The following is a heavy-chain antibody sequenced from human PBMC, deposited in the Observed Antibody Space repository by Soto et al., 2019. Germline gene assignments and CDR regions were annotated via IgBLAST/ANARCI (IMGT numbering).Heavy chain of an antibody. Sequence: ELQLVESGGGLVQPGRSLRLSCAASGFTLDDYAMHWVRQAPGKGLEWVSGISWNSGSIGYVDSVKGRFTISRDNAKNSLYLQMNSMRAEDTALYYCAKGPDYDFWSGPLRYFDYWGQGTLVTVSS. CDR1: GFTLDDYA. D-gene: IGHD3-3*01. CDR3: AKGPDYDFWSGPLRYFDY. V-gene: IGHV3-9*01. J-gene: IGHJ4*02. CDR2: ISWNSGSI.